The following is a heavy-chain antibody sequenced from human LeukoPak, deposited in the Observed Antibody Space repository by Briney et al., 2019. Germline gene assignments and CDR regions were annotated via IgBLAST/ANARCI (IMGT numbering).Heavy chain of an antibody. V-gene: IGHV3-74*01. CDR3: ARGLSFSPDH. Sequence: HPGGSLRLSCAASGFTFSRHWMSWVRQAPGKGPVWVAHVSPDGNLANYADSVKGRFIISRDNAKNTLFLQMNSLRAEDTAVYCARGLSFSPDHWGQGTLVTVSS. CDR2: VSPDGNLA. CDR1: GFTFSRHW. J-gene: IGHJ4*02.